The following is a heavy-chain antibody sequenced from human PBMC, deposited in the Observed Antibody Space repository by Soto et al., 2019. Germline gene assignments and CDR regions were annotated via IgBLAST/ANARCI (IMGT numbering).Heavy chain of an antibody. Sequence: QITLKESGPTLVKPTQTLTLTCTFSGFSLSTSGVGVGWIRQPPGKALEWLALIYWDDDKRYSPSLKSRLTITKDTSKNQVALTMTTMDPVDTATYYCAHRIHYGDYDYWGQGTLVTVSS. CDR3: AHRIHYGDYDY. J-gene: IGHJ4*02. D-gene: IGHD4-17*01. CDR2: IYWDDDK. CDR1: GFSLSTSGVG. V-gene: IGHV2-5*02.